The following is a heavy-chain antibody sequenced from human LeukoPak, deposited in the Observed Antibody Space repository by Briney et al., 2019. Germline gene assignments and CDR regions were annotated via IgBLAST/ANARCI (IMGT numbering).Heavy chain of an antibody. J-gene: IGHJ4*02. CDR2: ISDIGYTT. Sequence: PGGSLRLSCAASGFTFSTYAMSWVRQAPGKGLEWVSSISDIGYTTYYADSVRGRFTISRDNSKNTVYLQMMSLRAEDTAVYFCEKYYYDSSGYYDAAPLDSWGQGTLVTVFS. D-gene: IGHD3-22*01. CDR1: GFTFSTYA. CDR3: EKYYYDSSGYYDAAPLDS. V-gene: IGHV3-23*01.